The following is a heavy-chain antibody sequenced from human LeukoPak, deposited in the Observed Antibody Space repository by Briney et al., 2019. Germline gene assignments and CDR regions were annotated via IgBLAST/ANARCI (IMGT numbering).Heavy chain of an antibody. CDR3: ARVNSGWYNWFDP. V-gene: IGHV1-8*01. CDR1: GYTFTSYD. Sequence: ASVKVSCKATGYTFTSYDINWVRQATGQGLEWTGWMNPNSGNTGYAQKFQGRVTMTRNTSISTAYMELRSLRSEDTAVYYCARVNSGWYNWFDPWGEGTLVTVSS. J-gene: IGHJ5*02. D-gene: IGHD6-19*01. CDR2: MNPNSGNT.